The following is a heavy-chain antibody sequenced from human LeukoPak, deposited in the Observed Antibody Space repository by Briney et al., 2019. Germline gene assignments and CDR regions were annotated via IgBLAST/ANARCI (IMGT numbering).Heavy chain of an antibody. CDR3: ARETAVPVNVFDH. Sequence: SETLSLTCTVSGGSISSYYWSWIRQPPGKGLEWIGYIYYSGSTNYNPSLKSRVTISVDTSKNQFSLKLSSVTAADTAVYYCARETAVPVNVFDHWGQGILVTVSS. CDR1: GGSISSYY. CDR2: IYYSGST. D-gene: IGHD6-19*01. J-gene: IGHJ4*02. V-gene: IGHV4-59*01.